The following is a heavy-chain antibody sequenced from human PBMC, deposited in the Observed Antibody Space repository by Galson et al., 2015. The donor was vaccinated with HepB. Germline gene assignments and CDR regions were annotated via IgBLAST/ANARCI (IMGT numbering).Heavy chain of an antibody. V-gene: IGHV6-1*01. D-gene: IGHD6-19*01. CDR1: GDSVSSNSAT. CDR3: ARAVSGTFDY. CDR2: TYYRSKWST. Sequence: CAISGDSVSSNSATWNWIRQSPSRGLEWLGRTYYRSKWSTDYAVSVKSRITINPDTSKNQFSLRLNSVTPEDTAVYYCARAVSGTFDYWGQGTLVTVSS. J-gene: IGHJ4*02.